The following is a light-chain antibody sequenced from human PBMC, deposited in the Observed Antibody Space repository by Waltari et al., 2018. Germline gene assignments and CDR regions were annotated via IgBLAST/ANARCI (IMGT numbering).Light chain of an antibody. CDR2: DTD. CDR1: PGSLISTHH. CDR3: LLYSSGVWV. J-gene: IGLJ2*01. Sequence: VVTQEPSLTVSPGATVTLTCGSSPGSLISTHHPYWFQQKPGQAPRTLVSDTDSRHSWTPARFSGSLLGGKAALTLSGAQPEDEAEYYCLLYSSGVWVFGGGTKVTVL. V-gene: IGLV7-46*01.